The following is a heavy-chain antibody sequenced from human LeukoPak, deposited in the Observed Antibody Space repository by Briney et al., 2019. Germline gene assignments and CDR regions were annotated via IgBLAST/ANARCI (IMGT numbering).Heavy chain of an antibody. CDR3: AGDGHCSSTSCWRRGYGMDV. CDR1: GFTFSSYA. J-gene: IGHJ6*02. CDR2: IYSGGST. D-gene: IGHD2-2*01. Sequence: GGSLRLSCAASGFTFSSYAMSWVRQAPGKGLEWVSVIYSGGSTYYADSVKGRFTISRDNSKNTLYLQMNSLRAEDTAVYYCAGDGHCSSTSCWRRGYGMDVWGQGTTVTVSS. V-gene: IGHV3-66*01.